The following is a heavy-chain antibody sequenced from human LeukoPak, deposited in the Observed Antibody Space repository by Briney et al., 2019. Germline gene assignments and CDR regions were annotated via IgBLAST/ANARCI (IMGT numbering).Heavy chain of an antibody. CDR2: IYGGGST. J-gene: IGHJ3*02. V-gene: IGHV3-53*01. CDR1: GLTVSSNY. Sequence: GGSLRLSCAASGLTVSSNYMSWVRQAPGKGLEWVSVIYGGGSTYYADSVKGRFTISRDNSKNTLYLRMNSLSAEDTAVYYCAREDPGHWSRRAFDIWGQGTVVTVTS. D-gene: IGHD2-8*02. CDR3: AREDPGHWSRRAFDI.